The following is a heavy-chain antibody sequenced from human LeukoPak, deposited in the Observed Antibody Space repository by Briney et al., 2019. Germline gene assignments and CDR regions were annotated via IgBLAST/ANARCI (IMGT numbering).Heavy chain of an antibody. J-gene: IGHJ6*02. D-gene: IGHD6-13*01. CDR1: GFTFSSYW. V-gene: IGHV3-74*01. Sequence: PGGSLRLSCAASGFTFSSYWMHWVRQAPGKGLVWVSRINSDGSSTSYADSVKGRFTISRDNAKNTLYLQMNSLRAEETAVYYCAREVAAARTITRYYYYGMDVWGQGTTVTVSS. CDR2: INSDGSST. CDR3: AREVAAARTITRYYYYGMDV.